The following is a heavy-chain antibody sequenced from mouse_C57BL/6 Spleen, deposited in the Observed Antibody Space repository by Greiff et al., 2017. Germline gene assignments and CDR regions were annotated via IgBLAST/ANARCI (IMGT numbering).Heavy chain of an antibody. Sequence: EVQVVESGGDLVKPGGSLKLSCAASGFTFSSYGMSWVRQTPDKRLEWVATISSGGSYTYYPDSVKGRFTISRDNAKNTLYLQMSSLKSEDTAMYYCVRQYYGKFYYAMDYWGQGTSVTVSS. V-gene: IGHV5-6*01. CDR2: ISSGGSYT. CDR3: VRQYYGKFYYAMDY. J-gene: IGHJ4*01. D-gene: IGHD2-1*01. CDR1: GFTFSSYG.